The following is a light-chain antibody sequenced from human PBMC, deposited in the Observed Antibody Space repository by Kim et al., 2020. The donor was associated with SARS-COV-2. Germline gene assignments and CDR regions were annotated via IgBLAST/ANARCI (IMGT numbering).Light chain of an antibody. Sequence: VTNACTGSRSNIGAGYDVHWYQQHPGTAPKLLIYGNSNRPSGVPDRFSGSKSGTSASLAITGLQAEDEADYYCQSYDSSLSGYVVFGGGTQLTVL. CDR1: RSNIGAGYD. CDR3: QSYDSSLSGYVV. V-gene: IGLV1-40*01. J-gene: IGLJ2*01. CDR2: GNS.